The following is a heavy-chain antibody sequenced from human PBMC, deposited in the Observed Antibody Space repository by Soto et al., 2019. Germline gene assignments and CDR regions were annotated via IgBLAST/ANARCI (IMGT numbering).Heavy chain of an antibody. CDR2: ISWNIARS. CDR3: IKGARDSSSWDPLVGYYGMDV. CDR1: GFTFDDYA. Sequence: PGGSLRLSCAASGFTFDDYAMHWVRQAPGKGLEWVSDISWNIARSGYADSVKGRFTISRDNAKNSLYLEMNSLSAEDTALYYCIKGARDSSSWDPLVGYYGMDVWGQGTRVTFSS. D-gene: IGHD6-13*01. J-gene: IGHJ6*02. V-gene: IGHV3-9*01.